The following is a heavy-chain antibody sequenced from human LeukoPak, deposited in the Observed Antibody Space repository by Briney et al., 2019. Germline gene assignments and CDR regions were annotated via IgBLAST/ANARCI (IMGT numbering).Heavy chain of an antibody. CDR2: ISGSGGST. CDR3: AKKRDSSGYYSY. CDR1: GFTFSSYA. D-gene: IGHD3-22*01. J-gene: IGHJ4*02. V-gene: IGHV3-23*01. Sequence: GGSLRLSCAASGFTFSSYAMSWVRQAPGKGLRWVSAISGSGGSTYYADSVKGRFTISRDNSKNTLYLQMNSLRAEDTAVYYCAKKRDSSGYYSYWGQGTLVTVSS.